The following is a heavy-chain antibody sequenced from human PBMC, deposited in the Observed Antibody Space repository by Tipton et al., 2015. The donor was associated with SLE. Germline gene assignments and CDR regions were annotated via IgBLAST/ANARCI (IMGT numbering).Heavy chain of an antibody. D-gene: IGHD2-15*01. J-gene: IGHJ4*02. CDR1: GGSISSHY. CDR3: ARHRVVVAATDY. Sequence: TLSLTCTVSGGSISSHYCSWIRQPPGKGLEWIGYIYYSGSTNYNPSLKSRVTISVDTSKNQFSLKLSSVTAADTAVYYCARHRVVVAATDYWGQGTLVTVSS. CDR2: IYYSGST. V-gene: IGHV4-59*08.